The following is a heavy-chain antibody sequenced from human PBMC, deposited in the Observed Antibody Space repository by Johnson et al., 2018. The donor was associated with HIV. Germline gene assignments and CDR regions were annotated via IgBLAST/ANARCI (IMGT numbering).Heavy chain of an antibody. J-gene: IGHJ3*02. CDR2: ISWNSGSI. CDR1: GFTFDDYA. CDR3: ARSDYVWGSYTRKGAFDI. D-gene: IGHD3-16*01. Sequence: QLVESGGGLVQPGRSLRLSCAASGFTFDDYAMHWVRQAPGKGLEWVSGISWNSGSIGYADSVKGRFTIPRDNAKNSLYLQMNSLRAEDTALYYCARSDYVWGSYTRKGAFDIWGQGTMVTVSS. V-gene: IGHV3-9*01.